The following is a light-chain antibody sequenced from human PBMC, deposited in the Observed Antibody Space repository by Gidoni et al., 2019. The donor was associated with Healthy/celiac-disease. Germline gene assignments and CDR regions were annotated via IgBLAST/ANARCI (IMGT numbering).Light chain of an antibody. CDR3: SSYTSSSTLG. CDR2: DVS. J-gene: IGLJ1*01. Sequence: QSALTQPAPVSGSPGPPITISCTGTSSDVGGYNYVSWYQQHPGKAPKLMIYDVSNRPSGVSNRFSGSKSGNTASLTISGLQAEDEADYYCSSYTSSSTLGFGTGTKVTVL. CDR1: SSDVGGYNY. V-gene: IGLV2-14*01.